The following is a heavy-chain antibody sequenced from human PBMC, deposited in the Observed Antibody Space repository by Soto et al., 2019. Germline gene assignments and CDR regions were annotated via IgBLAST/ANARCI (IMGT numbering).Heavy chain of an antibody. Sequence: QVQLVESGGGVVQPGRSLRLSCAASGFTFSSYGMHWVRQAPGKGLEWVAVIWYDGSNKHYADSVKGRFTISRDNSKNTLYLQMDSLRAEDTAVYYCARGTGYCSGGSCLSYYGMDVWGQGTTVTVSS. D-gene: IGHD2-15*01. CDR1: GFTFSSYG. CDR3: ARGTGYCSGGSCLSYYGMDV. J-gene: IGHJ6*02. CDR2: IWYDGSNK. V-gene: IGHV3-33*01.